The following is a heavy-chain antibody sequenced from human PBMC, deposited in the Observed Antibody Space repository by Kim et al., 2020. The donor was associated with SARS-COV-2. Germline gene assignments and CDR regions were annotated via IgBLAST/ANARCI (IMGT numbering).Heavy chain of an antibody. J-gene: IGHJ4*02. D-gene: IGHD3-10*01. CDR3: ASEGVWFGEPVGY. Sequence: GGSLRLSCAASGFTFSSYEMNWVRQAPGKGLEWVSYISSSGSTIYYADSVKGRFTISRDNAKNSLYLQMNSLRAEDTAVYYCASEGVWFGEPVGYWGQGTLVTVSS. V-gene: IGHV3-48*03. CDR2: ISSSGSTI. CDR1: GFTFSSYE.